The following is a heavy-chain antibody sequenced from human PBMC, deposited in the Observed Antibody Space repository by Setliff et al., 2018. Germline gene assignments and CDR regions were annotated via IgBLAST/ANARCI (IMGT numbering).Heavy chain of an antibody. Sequence: SVKVSCKASGGALNSYSFSWVRQAPGQGLEWMGRIIPVLDITRYSQKFQGRVTITADKSTGIIYMELTGLRSDDTAVYYCARHPPPNYFDIGALDSWGQGTLVTVSS. J-gene: IGHJ4*02. CDR1: GGALNSYS. V-gene: IGHV1-69*02. CDR2: IIPVLDIT. D-gene: IGHD3-22*01. CDR3: ARHPPPNYFDIGALDS.